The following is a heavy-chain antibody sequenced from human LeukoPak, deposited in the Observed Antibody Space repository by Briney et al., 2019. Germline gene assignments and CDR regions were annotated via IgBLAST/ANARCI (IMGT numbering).Heavy chain of an antibody. Sequence: PSETLSLTCAVYGGSFSGYYWSWIRQPPGKGLEWIGEINHSGSTNYNPSLKSRVTISVDTSKNQFSLKLSSVTAADTDVYYCARGLVYDSSLDYWGQGTLVTVSS. V-gene: IGHV4-34*01. D-gene: IGHD3-22*01. CDR2: INHSGST. J-gene: IGHJ4*02. CDR1: GGSFSGYY. CDR3: ARGLVYDSSLDY.